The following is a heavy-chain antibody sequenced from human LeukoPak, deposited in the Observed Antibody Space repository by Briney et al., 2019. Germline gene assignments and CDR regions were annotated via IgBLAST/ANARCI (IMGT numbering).Heavy chain of an antibody. CDR3: ARTLRGYSYGPFDY. Sequence: SETLSLTCTVSGDSINNYFWSWIRQPPGKRLEWIGYIYYSGSTNFNPSPKSRVTISVDTSKNQFSLELSSVTAADTAVYYCARTLRGYSYGPFDYWGQGTLVTVSS. CDR1: GDSINNYF. V-gene: IGHV4-59*01. D-gene: IGHD5-18*01. J-gene: IGHJ4*02. CDR2: IYYSGST.